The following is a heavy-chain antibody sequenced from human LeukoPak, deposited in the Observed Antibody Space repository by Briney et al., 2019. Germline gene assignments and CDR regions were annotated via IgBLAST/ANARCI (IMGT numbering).Heavy chain of an antibody. CDR2: ISYDGTNK. V-gene: IGHV3-30-3*01. CDR1: GFTFSSNA. J-gene: IGHJ4*02. Sequence: GGSLRLSRAASGFTFSSNAMHWVRQAPGNGLEWVAVISYDGTNKYYADYVKGRFTISRDNSKKTVYLEMNSLRVEDTAVYYCASGYCGRTTCSPPIDYWGQGTLVTVSS. CDR3: ASGYCGRTTCSPPIDY. D-gene: IGHD2-2*01.